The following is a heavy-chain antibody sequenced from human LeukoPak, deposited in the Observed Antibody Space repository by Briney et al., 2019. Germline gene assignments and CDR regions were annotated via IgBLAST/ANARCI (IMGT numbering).Heavy chain of an antibody. D-gene: IGHD4-17*01. V-gene: IGHV1-8*01. Sequence: ASGNGTSKASGYTLTSYDINWVRRATGHGLEWMARTNPNSGNTDYAQKFQGRVTMTRDTSISTAYLELSSLRSEDTAVYYCAKVNEEDYGDYVGSFDYWGQGTLVTVSS. J-gene: IGHJ4*02. CDR2: TNPNSGNT. CDR1: GYTLTSYD. CDR3: AKVNEEDYGDYVGSFDY.